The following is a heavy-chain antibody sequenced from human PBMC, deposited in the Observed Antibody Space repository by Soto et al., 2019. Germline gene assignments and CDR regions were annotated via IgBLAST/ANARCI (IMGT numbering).Heavy chain of an antibody. D-gene: IGHD3-16*01. V-gene: IGHV3-13*01. J-gene: IGHJ6*02. CDR2: IGTAGDT. CDR1: GFTFSSYD. Sequence: PGGSLRLSCAASGFTFSSYDMHWVRQATGKGLEWVSAIGTAGDTYYPGSVKGRFTISRENAKNSLYLQMNSLRAEDTAVYYCARDQRWGGMDVWGQGTTVTVSS. CDR3: ARDQRWGGMDV.